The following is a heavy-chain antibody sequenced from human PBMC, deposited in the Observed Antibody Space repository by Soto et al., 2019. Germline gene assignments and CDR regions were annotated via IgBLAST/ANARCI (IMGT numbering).Heavy chain of an antibody. CDR3: ATNLAPYYYYMDV. V-gene: IGHV3-11*01. CDR2: ISSSGSTI. Sequence: PGGSLRLSCAASGFTFSDYYMSWIRQAPGKGLEWVSYISSSGSTIYYADSVKGRFTISRDNAKNSLYLQMNSLRAEDTAVYYCATNLAPYYYYMDVWGKGTTVTVSS. D-gene: IGHD3-16*01. J-gene: IGHJ6*03. CDR1: GFTFSDYY.